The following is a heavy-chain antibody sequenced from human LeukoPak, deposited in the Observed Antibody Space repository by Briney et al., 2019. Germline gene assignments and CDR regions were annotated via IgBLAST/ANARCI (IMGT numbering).Heavy chain of an antibody. CDR2: ISDDGSNK. CDR1: GFTFRSYA. Sequence: PGRSLRLSCEASGFTFRSYAMHWVRQAPGKGLEWVAVISDDGSNKYYADSVKGRFTISRDYSKNTLYLQMNSLRAEDTAVYYCANHFRCSSTSCYPWGQGTLVTVSS. D-gene: IGHD2-2*01. J-gene: IGHJ4*02. CDR3: ANHFRCSSTSCYP. V-gene: IGHV3-30*18.